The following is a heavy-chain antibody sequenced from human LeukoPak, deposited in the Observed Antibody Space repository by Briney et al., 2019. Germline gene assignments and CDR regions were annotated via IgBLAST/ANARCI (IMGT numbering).Heavy chain of an antibody. V-gene: IGHV1-2*02. CDR2: INPNSGGT. Sequence: VASVKVSRKASVYTFTGYYMHWVRQAPRQGLEWMGWINPNSGGTNYAQTFQGRVTMTRDTSISTAYMELSRLRSDDTAVYYCARLSGYSSSWDDYWGQGTLVTVSS. D-gene: IGHD6-13*01. CDR3: ARLSGYSSSWDDY. J-gene: IGHJ4*02. CDR1: VYTFTGYY.